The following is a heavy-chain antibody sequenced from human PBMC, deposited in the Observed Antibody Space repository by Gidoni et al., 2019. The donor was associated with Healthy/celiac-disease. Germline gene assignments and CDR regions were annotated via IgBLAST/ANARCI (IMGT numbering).Heavy chain of an antibody. CDR3: TTDSIYDYVWGSYRAFDY. CDR2: IKSKTDGGTT. D-gene: IGHD3-16*02. J-gene: IGHJ4*02. V-gene: IGHV3-15*07. CDR1: GFTFSNAW. Sequence: GFTFSNAWMNWVRQAPGKGLEWVGRIKSKTDGGTTDYAAPVKGRFTISRDDSKNTLYLQMNSLKTEDTAVYYCTTDSIYDYVWGSYRAFDYWGQGTLVTVSS.